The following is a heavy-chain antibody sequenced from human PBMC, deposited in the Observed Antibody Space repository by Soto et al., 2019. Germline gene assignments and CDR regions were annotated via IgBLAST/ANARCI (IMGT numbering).Heavy chain of an antibody. D-gene: IGHD3-3*01. CDR1: GFTFSSYS. CDR3: ARDTFTIFGVVIGNSIDY. V-gene: IGHV3-48*01. J-gene: IGHJ4*02. Sequence: GGSLRLSCAASGFTFSSYSMNWVRQAPGKGLEWVSYISSSSSTIYYADSVKGRFTISRDNAKNSLYLQMNSLRAEDTAVYYCARDTFTIFGVVIGNSIDYWGQGTLVTVSS. CDR2: ISSSSSTI.